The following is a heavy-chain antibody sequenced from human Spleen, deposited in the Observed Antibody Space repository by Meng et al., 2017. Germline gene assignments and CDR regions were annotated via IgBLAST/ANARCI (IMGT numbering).Heavy chain of an antibody. V-gene: IGHV1-69*06. CDR2: IIPIFGTA. CDR1: GGTFSSYA. CDR3: ARAGPPSLQVGANIGWFYFAMDV. Sequence: SVKVSCKASGGTFSSYAISWVRQAPGQGLEWMGGIIPIFGTANYAQELQGSVTITADKSTSTAYMELSSLRSEDTAVYYCARAGPPSLQVGANIGWFYFAMDVWGQGTTVTVSS. J-gene: IGHJ6*02. D-gene: IGHD1-26*01.